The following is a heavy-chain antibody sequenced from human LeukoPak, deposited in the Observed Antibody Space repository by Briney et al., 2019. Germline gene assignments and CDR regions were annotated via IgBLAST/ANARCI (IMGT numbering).Heavy chain of an antibody. V-gene: IGHV3-30*02. Sequence: PGGSLRLSCAASGFTFNTYGMHWVRQAPGKGLEWVAFIQHDGSNKFYANSVKGRFTISRDNSKNTLYMQMNSLRAEDTAMYYCANSWDVWFWGQGTLVTVSS. D-gene: IGHD3-16*01. CDR3: ANSWDVWF. J-gene: IGHJ4*02. CDR1: GFTFNTYG. CDR2: IQHDGSNK.